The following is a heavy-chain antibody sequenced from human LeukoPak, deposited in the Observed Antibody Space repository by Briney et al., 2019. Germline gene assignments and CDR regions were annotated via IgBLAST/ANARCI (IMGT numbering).Heavy chain of an antibody. CDR3: VRGGGYFFDY. V-gene: IGHV3-72*01. J-gene: IGHJ4*02. Sequence: GGSLRLSCVGSGFIFSDQYMDWVRQAPGKGLEWLGRVRNKAHNYMTEYYASVKARLTISRDDSLKSLFLQIHTVTVEDTAVYYCVRGGGYFFDYWGRGTLVTVSS. D-gene: IGHD4-23*01. CDR2: VRNKAHNYMT. CDR1: GFIFSDQY.